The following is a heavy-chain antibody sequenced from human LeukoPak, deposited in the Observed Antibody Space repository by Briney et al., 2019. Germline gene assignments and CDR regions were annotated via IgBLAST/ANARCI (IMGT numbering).Heavy chain of an antibody. J-gene: IGHJ6*03. CDR2: IWYDGSNK. Sequence: GWSLRLSCAASGFTFSSYGMHWVRQAPGKGLEWVAVIWYDGSNKYYADSVKGRFTISRDNSKNTLYLQMNSLRAEDTAVYYCAKEMREVWYYYYMDVWGKGTTVTVSS. CDR3: AKEMREVWYYYYMDV. CDR1: GFTFSSYG. V-gene: IGHV3-33*06.